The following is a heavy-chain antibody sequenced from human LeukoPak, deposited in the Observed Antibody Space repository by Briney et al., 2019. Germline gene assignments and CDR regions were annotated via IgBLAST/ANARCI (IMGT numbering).Heavy chain of an antibody. CDR1: GGSISSYY. CDR2: IYYSGST. D-gene: IGHD5-18*01. CDR3: ARVGMDTAMVE. J-gene: IGHJ4*02. Sequence: PSETLSLTCTVSGGSISSYYWSWIRQPPGKGLEWIGYIYYSGSTNYNPSLKSRVTISVDTSKNQFSLKLSSVTAADTAVYYCARVGMDTAMVEWGQGTLVTVSS. V-gene: IGHV4-59*01.